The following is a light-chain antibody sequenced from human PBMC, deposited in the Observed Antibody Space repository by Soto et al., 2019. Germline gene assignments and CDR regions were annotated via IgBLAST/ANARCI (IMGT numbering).Light chain of an antibody. J-gene: IGLJ2*01. V-gene: IGLV2-18*01. Sequence: QSALTQPPSVSGSPGQSVTISCTGISSDVGSNNRVSWYQQPPGTAPKLLIYEVSNRPSGVPDRFSGSKSGSTASLTISGLQAEDEADYYCNLYTTSRTVVFGGGTKVTVL. CDR3: NLYTTSRTVV. CDR2: EVS. CDR1: SSDVGSNNR.